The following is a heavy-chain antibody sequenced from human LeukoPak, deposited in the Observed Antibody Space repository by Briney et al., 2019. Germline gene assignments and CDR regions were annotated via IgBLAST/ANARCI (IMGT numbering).Heavy chain of an antibody. V-gene: IGHV1-69*05. CDR2: IIPIFGTA. J-gene: IGHJ6*03. CDR1: GGTFSSYA. Sequence: SVKVSCKASGGTFSSYAISWVRQAPGQGLEWMGGIIPIFGTANYAQKFQGRVTITTDESTSTAYMELSSLRSEDTAVYYCASTSAAAGRDCYYYYMDVWGKGTTVTVSS. D-gene: IGHD6-13*01. CDR3: ASTSAAAGRDCYYYYMDV.